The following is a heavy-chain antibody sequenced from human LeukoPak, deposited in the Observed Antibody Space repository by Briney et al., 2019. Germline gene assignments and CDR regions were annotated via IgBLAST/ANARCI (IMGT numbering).Heavy chain of an antibody. CDR2: IYTSGST. V-gene: IGHV4-61*02. CDR1: GGSISSGSYY. CDR3: ARVAGTSLPTD. D-gene: IGHD6-19*01. J-gene: IGHJ4*02. Sequence: SETLSLTCTVSGGSISSGSYYWSWIRQPAGKGLEWIGRIYTSGSTNYNPSPKSRVTISVDTSKNQFSLKLSSVTAADTAVYYCARVAGTSLPTDWGQGTLVTVSS.